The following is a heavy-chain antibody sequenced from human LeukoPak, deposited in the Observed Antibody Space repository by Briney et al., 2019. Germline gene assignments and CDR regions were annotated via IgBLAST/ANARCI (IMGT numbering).Heavy chain of an antibody. J-gene: IGHJ4*02. CDR2: INSDGSIT. CDR1: GFTFSSYW. V-gene: IGHV3-74*01. CDR3: ARFLVGGTREIDW. D-gene: IGHD1-26*01. Sequence: PGGSLRLSCAASGFTFSSYWMRWVRQSPGKGLVWVARINSDGSITNYADSVKGRFTISRDNAKNTMYLQMNSLRAEDTAVYHCARFLVGGTREIDWWAQGTLVTVSS.